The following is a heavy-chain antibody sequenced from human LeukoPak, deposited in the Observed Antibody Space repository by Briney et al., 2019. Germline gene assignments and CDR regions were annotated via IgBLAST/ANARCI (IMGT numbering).Heavy chain of an antibody. CDR1: GYTLDELS. D-gene: IGHD4-23*01. CDR3: ASRRLMTTVVTRWFDP. Sequence: GASVKVSCKVSGYTLDELSMHWVRQAPGKGLEWMGGFDPEDGETIYAQKFQGRVTMTEDTSTDTAYMELSSLRSEDTAVYYCASRRLMTTVVTRWFDPWGQGTLVTVSS. CDR2: FDPEDGET. J-gene: IGHJ5*02. V-gene: IGHV1-24*01.